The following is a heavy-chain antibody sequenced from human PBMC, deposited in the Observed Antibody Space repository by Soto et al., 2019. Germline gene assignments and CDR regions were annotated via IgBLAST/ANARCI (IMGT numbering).Heavy chain of an antibody. J-gene: IGHJ6*02. CDR2: TYYRSKWYN. Sequence: SQTLSLTCAISGDSVSSNSAAWNWIRQSPSRDLEWLGRTYYRSKWYNDYAVPVKSRITINPDTSKNQFSLQLNSVTPEDTAVYYCARTRVYDSYNYYGMAVWGQGTTVTVSS. V-gene: IGHV6-1*01. D-gene: IGHD3-3*01. CDR1: GDSVSSNSAA. CDR3: ARTRVYDSYNYYGMAV.